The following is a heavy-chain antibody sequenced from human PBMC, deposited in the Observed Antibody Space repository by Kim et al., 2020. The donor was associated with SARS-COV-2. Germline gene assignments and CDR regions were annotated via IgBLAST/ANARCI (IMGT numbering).Heavy chain of an antibody. V-gene: IGHV4-4*02. D-gene: IGHD1-1*01. Sequence: SETLSLTCAVSGGSISSSNWWSWVRQPPGKGLEWIGEIYHSGSTNYNPSLKSRVTISVDKSKNQFSLKLSSVTAADTAVYYCARDLGATGTTFHYWGQGTLVTVSS. CDR1: GGSISSSNW. J-gene: IGHJ4*02. CDR2: IYHSGST. CDR3: ARDLGATGTTFHY.